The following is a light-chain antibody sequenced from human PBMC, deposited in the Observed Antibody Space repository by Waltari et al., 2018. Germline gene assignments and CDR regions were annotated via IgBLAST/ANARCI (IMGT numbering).Light chain of an antibody. Sequence: EIVMTQSPATLSASPGERVTLSCRASQSVNSRLAWYQQKPGQAPTLLIHGASTRATGIPARFSGSGSATEFTLTISSLQSEDFAVYYCQQYNDWPLTFGQGTKVEIK. CDR1: QSVNSR. CDR3: QQYNDWPLT. J-gene: IGKJ1*01. CDR2: GAS. V-gene: IGKV3-15*01.